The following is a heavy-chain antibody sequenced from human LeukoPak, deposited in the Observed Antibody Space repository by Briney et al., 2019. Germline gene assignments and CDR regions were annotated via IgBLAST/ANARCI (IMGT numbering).Heavy chain of an antibody. CDR3: ARSDPAVTNLGIDV. CDR2: ISSSGIYI. CDR1: GFTFSGYS. D-gene: IGHD4-17*01. Sequence: PGGSLRLSCAASGFTFSGYSMNWVRQAPGKGLEWVSSISSSGIYIYADSVKGRSTISRDNAKNSLYLQMNSLRAEDTAVYYCARSDPAVTNLGIDVWGQGTTVTVSS. V-gene: IGHV3-21*01. J-gene: IGHJ6*02.